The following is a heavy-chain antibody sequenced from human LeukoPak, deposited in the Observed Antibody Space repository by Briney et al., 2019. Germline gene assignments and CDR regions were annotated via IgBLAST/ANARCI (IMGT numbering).Heavy chain of an antibody. CDR1: GGSLSSYH. CDR3: ARLSRGAGAAKTFDY. D-gene: IGHD6-13*01. Sequence: SETLSLTCTLSGGSLSSYHWSWFRQPPGKGLEWMGHVFYTGKAVYNPSLTGRVTISVDTSKDQFSLRLASVTAADTALYYCARLSRGAGAAKTFDYWGQGTLVTVSS. CDR2: VFYTGKA. V-gene: IGHV4-59*08. J-gene: IGHJ4*02.